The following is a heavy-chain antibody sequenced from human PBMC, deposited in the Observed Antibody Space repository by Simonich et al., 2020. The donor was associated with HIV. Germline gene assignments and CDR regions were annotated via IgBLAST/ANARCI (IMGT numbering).Heavy chain of an antibody. CDR3: ARLTAGGLGEYFQH. CDR2: INHSGST. CDR1: VGSLSGYY. V-gene: IGHV4-34*01. J-gene: IGHJ1*01. Sequence: QVQLQQWGAGLLKPSETLSLTCAVYVGSLSGYYWSWIRQPPGKGLEWIGEINHSGSTNYNPSLKSRVTIAVDTSKNQFSLKLSSVTAADTAVYYCARLTAGGLGEYFQHWGQGTLVTVSS. D-gene: IGHD6-13*01.